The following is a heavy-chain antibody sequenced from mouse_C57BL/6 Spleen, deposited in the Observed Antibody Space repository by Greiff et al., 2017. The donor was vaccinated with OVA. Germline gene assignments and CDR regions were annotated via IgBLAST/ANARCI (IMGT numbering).Heavy chain of an antibody. Sequence: QVQLQQPGAELVKPGASVKLSCKASGYTFTSYWMHWVKQRPGQGLEWIGMIHPTSGSTNYNEKFKSKATLTVDKSSSTAYMQLSSLTSEDSAVYYCASGYYGSSYVDYWGQGTTLTVSS. CDR2: IHPTSGST. D-gene: IGHD1-1*01. V-gene: IGHV1-64*01. CDR3: ASGYYGSSYVDY. J-gene: IGHJ2*01. CDR1: GYTFTSYW.